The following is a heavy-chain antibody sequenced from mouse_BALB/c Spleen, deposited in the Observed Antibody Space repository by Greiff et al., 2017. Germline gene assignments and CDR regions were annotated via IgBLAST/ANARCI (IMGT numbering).Heavy chain of an antibody. D-gene: IGHD2-4*01. CDR3: ARSNYYDYEGYYFDY. V-gene: IGHV1-9*01. Sequence: VQGVESGAELMKPGASVKISCKATGYTFSSYWIEWVKQRPGHGLEWIGEILPGSGSTNYNEKFKGKATFTADTSSNTAYMQLSSLTSEDSAVYYCARSNYYDYEGYYFDYWGQGTTLTVSS. J-gene: IGHJ2*01. CDR2: ILPGSGST. CDR1: GYTFSSYW.